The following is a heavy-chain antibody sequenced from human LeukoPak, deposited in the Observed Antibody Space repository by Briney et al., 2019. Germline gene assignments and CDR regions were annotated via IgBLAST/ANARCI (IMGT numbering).Heavy chain of an antibody. Sequence: SETLSLTCAVYGGSFSGYYWSWIRQPPGKGLEWIGEINHSGSTNYNPSLKSRVTISVDTSKNQFSLKLSSVTAADTAVYYCARGSSYCSSTGCLTWLRVSRLNWFDPWGQGTLVTVSS. D-gene: IGHD2-2*01. V-gene: IGHV4-34*01. CDR3: ARGSSYCSSTGCLTWLRVSRLNWFDP. CDR2: INHSGST. CDR1: GGSFSGYY. J-gene: IGHJ5*02.